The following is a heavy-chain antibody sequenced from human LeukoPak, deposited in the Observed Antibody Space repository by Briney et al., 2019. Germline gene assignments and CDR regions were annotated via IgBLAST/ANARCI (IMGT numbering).Heavy chain of an antibody. D-gene: IGHD1-26*01. V-gene: IGHV4-4*02. J-gene: IGHJ4*02. Sequence: PSGTLTLTCAVSGGSITTTNWWSWVRQPPGKGLEWIGEVHLSGATNYNLSLESRVSMSIDKSKNHLSLEVTSVTAADTAIYYCTSDSGAFSPFGFWGQGTLVTVSS. CDR3: TSDSGAFSPFGF. CDR2: VHLSGAT. CDR1: GGSITTTNW.